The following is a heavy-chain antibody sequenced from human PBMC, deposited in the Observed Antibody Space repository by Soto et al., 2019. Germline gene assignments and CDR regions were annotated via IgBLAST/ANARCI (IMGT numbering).Heavy chain of an antibody. Sequence: GGSLRLSCAVSGFTFAGSVMGWVRQAPGKGLEWVSTIDGTGAVTYYADSVQGRFSISRDNSKNTLYLQVNNLRAEDTAVYFCVKQAPVISSGSVGRYFVFWGQGTLVTVS. D-gene: IGHD2-21*01. CDR3: VKQAPVISSGSVGRYFVF. CDR1: GFTFAGSV. J-gene: IGHJ4*02. CDR2: IDGTGAVT. V-gene: IGHV3-23*01.